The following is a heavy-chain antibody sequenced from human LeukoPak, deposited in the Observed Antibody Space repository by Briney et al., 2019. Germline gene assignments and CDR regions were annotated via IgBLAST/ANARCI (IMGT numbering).Heavy chain of an antibody. V-gene: IGHV4-34*01. D-gene: IGHD3-10*01. CDR2: INHSGST. CDR3: ARGKKEVWYRITMPYYFDY. CDR1: GFTFSSYA. Sequence: GSLRLSCAASGFTFSSYAMSWVRQPPGKGLEWIGEINHSGSTNYNPSLKSRVTISVDTSKNQFSLKLSSVTAADTAVYYCARGKKEVWYRITMPYYFDYWGQGTLVTVSS. J-gene: IGHJ4*02.